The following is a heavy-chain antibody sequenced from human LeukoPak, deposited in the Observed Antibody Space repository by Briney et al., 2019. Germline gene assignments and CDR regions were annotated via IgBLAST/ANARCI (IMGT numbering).Heavy chain of an antibody. D-gene: IGHD5-12*01. V-gene: IGHV3-74*01. CDR1: GFTFGSYL. Sequence: GGSLRLSCAASGFTFGSYLMHWVRQAPGKGLVWVSRINSDGSSTSYADSVKGRFTISRDNAKNTLYLQMNSLRAEDTAVYYCARVSGPNLSGYGMGVWGQGTTVTVSS. CDR2: INSDGSST. J-gene: IGHJ6*02. CDR3: ARVSGPNLSGYGMGV.